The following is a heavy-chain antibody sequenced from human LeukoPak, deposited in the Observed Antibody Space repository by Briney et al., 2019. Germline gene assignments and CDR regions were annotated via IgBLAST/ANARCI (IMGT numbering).Heavy chain of an antibody. J-gene: IGHJ3*02. V-gene: IGHV1-8*01. CDR3: ARGSETFGSVYI. CDR2: MNPTSGNT. D-gene: IGHD5/OR15-5a*01. Sequence: ASVKVSCKASGYTCTSCDINWVRQPTGPGLEWMGWMNPTSGNTGYAQKFQGRVTMTRNTSISTAYMELSSLRSEDTAVYYCARGSETFGSVYIWGQGTMVTVSS. CDR1: GYTCTSCD.